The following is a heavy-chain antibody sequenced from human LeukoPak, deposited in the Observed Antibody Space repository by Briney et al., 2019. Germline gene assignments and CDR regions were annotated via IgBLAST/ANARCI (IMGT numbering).Heavy chain of an antibody. V-gene: IGHV5-51*01. CDR2: IYPGDSDT. CDR1: GYSFTSQW. CDR3: ARDKRNSQGVLDY. Sequence: GESPKIPCKGSGYSFTSQWIGWVRQMPGEGLEGMGIIYPGDSDTRYSTSFQGQVTISADKSINTAYLQWSSLKASDSAMYYCARDKRNSQGVLDYWGQGTLVTVSS. J-gene: IGHJ4*02. D-gene: IGHD1-7*01.